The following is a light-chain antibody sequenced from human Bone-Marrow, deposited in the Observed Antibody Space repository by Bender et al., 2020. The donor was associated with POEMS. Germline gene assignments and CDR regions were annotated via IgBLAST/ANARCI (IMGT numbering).Light chain of an antibody. V-gene: IGLV3-1*01. Sequence: SYEVTQPPSVSVSPGQTASITCSGDDLGDKYVAWYQQKPGQSPVLVIYQDTKRPSGSPGRFSGSNSGNTATLTISGTQAMDEADYYCQACDTYSVIFGGGTKLTVL. J-gene: IGLJ2*01. CDR2: QDT. CDR1: DLGDKY. CDR3: QACDTYSVI.